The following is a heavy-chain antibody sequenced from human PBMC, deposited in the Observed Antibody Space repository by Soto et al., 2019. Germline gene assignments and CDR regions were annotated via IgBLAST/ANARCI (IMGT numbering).Heavy chain of an antibody. CDR2: IYYRGST. D-gene: IGHD3-9*01. CDR3: ARESRNYDILTGYYNENWFDP. Sequence: SETPFPPPPLSCGSPRCFFWSWVPPPPREGMGGIGYIYYRGSTNYTPSLKSRVTISVDTSKNQFSLKLSSVTAADTAVYYCARESRNYDILTGYYNENWFDPWGQGTLVTVSS. V-gene: IGHV4-59*01. J-gene: IGHJ5*02. CDR1: CGSPRCFF.